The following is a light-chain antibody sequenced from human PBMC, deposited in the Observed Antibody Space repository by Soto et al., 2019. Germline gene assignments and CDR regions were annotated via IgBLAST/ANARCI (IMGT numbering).Light chain of an antibody. Sequence: DIQMTQSPSTLSASMGDRVTITWGASQTISDWLAWHQQKTGKAPKLLIYDASSLESGVPSRFTGSGSGTEFNLTISSLQTDDFGTYVCQQYNSYSPTFGQGTKVDIK. CDR1: QTISDW. J-gene: IGKJ1*01. CDR3: QQYNSYSPT. CDR2: DAS. V-gene: IGKV1-5*01.